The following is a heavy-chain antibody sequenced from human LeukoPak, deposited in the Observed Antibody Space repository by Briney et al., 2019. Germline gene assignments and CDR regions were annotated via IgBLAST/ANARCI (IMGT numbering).Heavy chain of an antibody. D-gene: IGHD6-19*01. V-gene: IGHV4-39*01. CDR1: GGSISSSSYY. J-gene: IGHJ4*02. CDR2: IYYSGST. Sequence: SETLSLTCTVSGGSISSSSYYWGWIRQPPGKGLEWIGSIYYSGSTYYNPSLKSRVTISVDTSKNQFSLKLSSVTAADTAVYYCARHFYSSGWYEDYWGQGTLVTVSS. CDR3: ARHFYSSGWYEDY.